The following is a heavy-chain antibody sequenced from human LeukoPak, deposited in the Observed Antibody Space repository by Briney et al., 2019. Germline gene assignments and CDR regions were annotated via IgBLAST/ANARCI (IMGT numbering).Heavy chain of an antibody. CDR2: IYTSGST. CDR1: GGSISSYY. J-gene: IGHJ3*02. V-gene: IGHV4-4*07. Sequence: SETLSLTCTVSGGSISSYYWSWIRQPAGKGLEWIGRIYTSGSTNYNPSLKGRVTMSVDTSKNQFSLKPSSVTAADTAVYYCASGGYCSSTSCYGLDAFDIWGQGTMVTVSS. CDR3: ASGGYCSSTSCYGLDAFDI. D-gene: IGHD2-2*01.